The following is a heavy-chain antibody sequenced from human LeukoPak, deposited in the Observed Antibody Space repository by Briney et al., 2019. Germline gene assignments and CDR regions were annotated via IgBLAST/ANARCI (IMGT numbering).Heavy chain of an antibody. V-gene: IGHV1-18*01. CDR2: ISAYNGNT. Sequence: ASVKVSCKASGYTFTSYGISWVRQAPGQGLEWMGWISAYNGNTNYAQKLQGRVTMTTDTSTSTAYMELRSLRSDDTAVYYCARDLRFLEWSKGYNWFDPWGQGTLVTVSS. J-gene: IGHJ5*02. D-gene: IGHD3-3*01. CDR3: ARDLRFLEWSKGYNWFDP. CDR1: GYTFTSYG.